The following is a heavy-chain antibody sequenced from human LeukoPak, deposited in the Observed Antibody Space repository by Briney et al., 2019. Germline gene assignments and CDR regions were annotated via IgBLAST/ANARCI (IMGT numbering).Heavy chain of an antibody. V-gene: IGHV5-51*01. D-gene: IGHD6-13*01. J-gene: IGHJ4*02. Sequence: PGESLKIACQGSEYSFTNYWIAWVRQMPGKGLEWMGIIYPGDSDTRYSPSFQGQVIISADKSISTAYLQWSSLKASDTAMYYCARHRSSWSEFDYWGQGTLVTV. CDR2: IYPGDSDT. CDR3: ARHRSSWSEFDY. CDR1: EYSFTNYW.